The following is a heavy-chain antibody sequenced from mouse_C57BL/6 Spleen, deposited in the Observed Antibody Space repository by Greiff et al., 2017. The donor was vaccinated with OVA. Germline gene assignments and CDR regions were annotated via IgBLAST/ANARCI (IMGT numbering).Heavy chain of an antibody. CDR3: SRFNYSNSMDY. CDR2: INPSTGGT. D-gene: IGHD2-5*01. CDR1: GYTFTSYW. Sequence: QVQLQQPGTELVKPGASVKLSCKASGYTFTSYWMHWVKQRPGQGLEWIGNINPSTGGTTYNETFKSKAKLTVAKSSSPAYMQLSSLTSDDSAVYYCSRFNYSNSMDYWGQGTSVTGAS. J-gene: IGHJ4*01. V-gene: IGHV1-53*01.